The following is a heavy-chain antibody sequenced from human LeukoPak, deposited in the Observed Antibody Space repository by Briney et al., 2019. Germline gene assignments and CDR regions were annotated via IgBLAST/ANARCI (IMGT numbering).Heavy chain of an antibody. CDR1: GFTFSSYA. CDR2: ISYDGSNK. D-gene: IGHD3-10*01. Sequence: PGGSLRLSCAASGFTFSSYAMHWVRQAPGKGLEWVAVISYDGSNKYYADSVKGRFTISRDNSKNTLYLQMNSLRAEDTAVYYCAKDLGLLWFGTFDYWGQGILVTVSS. CDR3: AKDLGLLWFGTFDY. J-gene: IGHJ4*02. V-gene: IGHV3-30-3*01.